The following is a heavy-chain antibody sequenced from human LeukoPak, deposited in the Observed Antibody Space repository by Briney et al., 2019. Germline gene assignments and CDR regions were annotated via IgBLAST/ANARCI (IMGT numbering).Heavy chain of an antibody. D-gene: IGHD3-16*02. V-gene: IGHV3-30*02. J-gene: IGHJ4*02. CDR1: GFPFDAYN. CDR2: IRNDETEI. Sequence: GGSLRLSCTAPGFPFDAYNIHWIRQSPGRGLEWVSFIRNDETEIHYADFAKGRFTISRDRSKNSVYLQMNSLRPDDTALYYCAKDGGRYRFDFWGQGTMVTVSS. CDR3: AKDGGRYRFDF.